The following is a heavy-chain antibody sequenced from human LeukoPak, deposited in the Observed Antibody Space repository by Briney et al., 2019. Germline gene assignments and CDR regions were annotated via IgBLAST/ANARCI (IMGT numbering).Heavy chain of an antibody. CDR2: INPNSGGT. CDR3: ARETWQLVRTDFDY. J-gene: IGHJ4*02. D-gene: IGHD6-6*01. V-gene: IGHV1-2*02. CDR1: GYTFTGYY. Sequence: ASVKVSCKASGYTFTGYYMHWVRQAPGQGLEWMGWINPNSGGTNYAQKFQGRVTMTRDTSTSTAYMELSRLRSDDTAVYYCARETWQLVRTDFDYWGQGTLVTVSS.